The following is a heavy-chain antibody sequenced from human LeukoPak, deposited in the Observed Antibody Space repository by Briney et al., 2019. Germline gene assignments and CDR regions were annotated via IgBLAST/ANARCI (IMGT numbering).Heavy chain of an antibody. CDR1: GFTFSSYW. D-gene: IGHD6-13*01. CDR3: GSEAALGY. CDR2: IKTDGSST. Sequence: GSLRLSCAASGFTFSSYWMHWVRQAPGKGLVWVARIKTDGSSTTYADSVKGRFTISRDNAKNTLYLQMNSLRVDDTGVYYCGSEAALGYWGQGTLVTVSS. J-gene: IGHJ4*02. V-gene: IGHV3-74*01.